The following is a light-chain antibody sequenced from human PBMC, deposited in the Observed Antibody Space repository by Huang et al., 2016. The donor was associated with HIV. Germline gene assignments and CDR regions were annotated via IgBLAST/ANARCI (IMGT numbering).Light chain of an antibody. CDR3: MQALPALT. CDR1: QSLLHSNGYNY. Sequence: DIVMTQSPLSLPVTPGEPASISCRSSQSLLHSNGYNYLDWYLQKPGQSPQLLIYLGYNRASGVPDRFSGSGSGTDFTLKISRVEAEDVGVYYCMQALPALTFGGGTKVEIK. J-gene: IGKJ4*01. V-gene: IGKV2-28*01. CDR2: LGY.